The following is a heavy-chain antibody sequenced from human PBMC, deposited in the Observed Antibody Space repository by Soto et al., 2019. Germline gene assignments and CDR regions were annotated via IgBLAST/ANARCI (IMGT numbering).Heavy chain of an antibody. CDR3: ARGTRFDAFDI. J-gene: IGHJ3*02. V-gene: IGHV1-18*01. CDR1: GYILYTYG. CDR2: ISPYKGDT. D-gene: IGHD1-1*01. Sequence: AAVKVSCKACGYILYTYGIGWVRQAPGQGLEWMGWISPYKGDTDYAQNLQGRFTMTTDTSTSTAYMELRSLRSDDTAVYYCARGTRFDAFDIWGQGTMVTVSS.